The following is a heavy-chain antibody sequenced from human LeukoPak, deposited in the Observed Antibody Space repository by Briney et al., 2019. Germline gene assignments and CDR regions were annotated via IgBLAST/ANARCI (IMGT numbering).Heavy chain of an antibody. J-gene: IGHJ4*02. CDR2: INPNSGGT. Sequence: GASVEVSCKASGYTFTGYYMHWVRQAPGQGLEWMGWINPNSGGTNYAQKFQGRVTMTRDTSISTAYMELSRLRSDDTAVYYCARARQDDILTGYPYYFDYWGQGTLVTVSS. CDR3: ARARQDDILTGYPYYFDY. V-gene: IGHV1-2*02. CDR1: GYTFTGYY. D-gene: IGHD3-9*01.